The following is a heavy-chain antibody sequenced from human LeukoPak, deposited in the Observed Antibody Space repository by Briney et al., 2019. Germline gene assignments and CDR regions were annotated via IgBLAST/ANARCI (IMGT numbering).Heavy chain of an antibody. CDR3: ARGLHFDY. CDR2: INHSGST. J-gene: IGHJ4*02. Sequence: SETLSLTCAVYGGSFSGYYWSWIRQPPGKGLEWIGEINHSGSTNYNPSLKSRVTISIDTSKNQFSLKLSSVTDADTAVYYCARGLHFDYWGQGTLVTVSS. CDR1: GGSFSGYY. V-gene: IGHV4-34*01.